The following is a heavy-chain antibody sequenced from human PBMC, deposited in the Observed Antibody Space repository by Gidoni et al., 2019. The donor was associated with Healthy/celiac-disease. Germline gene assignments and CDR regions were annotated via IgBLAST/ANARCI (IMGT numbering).Heavy chain of an antibody. D-gene: IGHD2-15*01. J-gene: IGHJ4*02. CDR1: GGSISSSSYY. V-gene: IGHV4-39*07. Sequence: QLQLQESGPGLVKPSETLSLTCTVPGGSISSSSYYWGWIRQPPGKGLEWIGSIYYSGSTYYNPSLKSRVTISVDTSKNQFSLKLSSVTAADTAVYYCARDELGVAAQVFDYWGQGTLVTVSS. CDR2: IYYSGST. CDR3: ARDELGVAAQVFDY.